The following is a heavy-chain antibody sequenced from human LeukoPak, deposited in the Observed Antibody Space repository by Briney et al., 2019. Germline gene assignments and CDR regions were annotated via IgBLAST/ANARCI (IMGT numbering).Heavy chain of an antibody. Sequence: SETLSLTCAVYGGSFSSYYWSWIRQPPGKGLERIGEINHTGGTNYNPSLKSRVTISVDTSKSQFSLKLSSVTAADTAVYYCASIYDSSGHYYVVRDYWGQGTLVTVSS. CDR3: ASIYDSSGHYYVVRDY. J-gene: IGHJ4*02. CDR1: GGSFSSYY. V-gene: IGHV4-34*01. CDR2: INHTGGT. D-gene: IGHD3-22*01.